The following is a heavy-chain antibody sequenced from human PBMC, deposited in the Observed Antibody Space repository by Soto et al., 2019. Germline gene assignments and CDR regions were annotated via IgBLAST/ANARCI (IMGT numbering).Heavy chain of an antibody. D-gene: IGHD3-22*01. CDR3: ARAYYYDSSNISERELGEIYYYYGMDV. CDR2: ISYDGSNK. Sequence: GGSLRLSCAASGFTFSSYAMHWVRQAPGKGLEWVAVISYDGSNKYYADSVKGRFTISRDNSKNTLYLQMNSLRAEDTAVYYCARAYYYDSSNISERELGEIYYYYGMDVWGQGTTVTVSS. J-gene: IGHJ6*02. V-gene: IGHV3-30-3*01. CDR1: GFTFSSYA.